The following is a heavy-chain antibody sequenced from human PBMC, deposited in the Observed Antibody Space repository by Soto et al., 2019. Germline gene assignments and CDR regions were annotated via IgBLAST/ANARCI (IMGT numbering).Heavy chain of an antibody. D-gene: IGHD3-9*01. CDR2: LSGGGRTT. CDR1: GFTFSLSA. V-gene: IGHV3-23*01. J-gene: IGHJ4*02. Sequence: EVQLLESGGGFVQPGESLRLSCAASGFTFSLSAMSWVRQAPGRGLDWVSSLSGGGRTTDYADSVKGRFTISRANSKNTVHLQMNSLRAEDTAVYYWAKGPEYDIFTGCDYWGQGALFTVSA. CDR3: AKGPEYDIFTGCDY.